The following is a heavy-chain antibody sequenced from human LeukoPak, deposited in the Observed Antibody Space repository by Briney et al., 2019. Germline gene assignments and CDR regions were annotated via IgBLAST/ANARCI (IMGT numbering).Heavy chain of an antibody. CDR3: ARGFKQQLYLARYYYMDV. Sequence: ASVKVSCKASGYTFTSYDINWVRQATGQGLEWMGWMNPNSGNTGYAQKFQGRVTMTRNTSISTAYMELSSLRSEDTAVYYCARGFKQQLYLARYYYMDVWGKGTTVTVSS. CDR2: MNPNSGNT. J-gene: IGHJ6*03. CDR1: GYTFTSYD. D-gene: IGHD6-13*01. V-gene: IGHV1-8*01.